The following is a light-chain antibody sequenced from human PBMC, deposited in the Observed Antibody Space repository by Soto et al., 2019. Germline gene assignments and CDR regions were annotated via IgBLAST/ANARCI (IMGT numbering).Light chain of an antibody. Sequence: EIVLTQSPGTLSLSPGERATLSCRASHSVSSSYLAWYQQKPGQAPRLLIYGKSSRATDIPDRFSGSGSGTDFTLTISRLEPEDFAVYYCQQYGGSPPITFGQGTRLDIK. J-gene: IGKJ5*01. V-gene: IGKV3-20*01. CDR3: QQYGGSPPIT. CDR2: GKS. CDR1: HSVSSSY.